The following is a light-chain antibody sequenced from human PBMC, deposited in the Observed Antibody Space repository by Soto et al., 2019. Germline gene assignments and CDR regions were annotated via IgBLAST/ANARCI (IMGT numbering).Light chain of an antibody. CDR2: GAS. CDR3: QQYNSYST. CDR1: QSVSSN. V-gene: IGKV3-15*01. Sequence: EIVMTQSPATLSVSPGERATLSCRASQSVSSNLAWYQQKPGQAPRLLIYGASTRATGIPARFSGSGSGTEFTLTISSLQPEDFATYYCQQYNSYSTCGQGTKGDIK. J-gene: IGKJ1*01.